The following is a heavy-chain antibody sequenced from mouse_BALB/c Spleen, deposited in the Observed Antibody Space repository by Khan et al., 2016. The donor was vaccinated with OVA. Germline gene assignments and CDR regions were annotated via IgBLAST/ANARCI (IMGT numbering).Heavy chain of an antibody. J-gene: IGHJ3*02. CDR2: INTETGEP. D-gene: IGHD2-10*01. CDR1: GYTFTDYS. V-gene: IGHV9-2-1*01. Sequence: QIQLVQSGPELKKPGETVKIPCKASGYTFTDYSMHWVKQAPGKGLKWMGWINTETGEPTYADDFKGRFAFSLETSASSAFLQLTNLKNEDTATYFCAPYYGNYGGFGYWGQGTLVTVSA. CDR3: APYYGNYGGFGY.